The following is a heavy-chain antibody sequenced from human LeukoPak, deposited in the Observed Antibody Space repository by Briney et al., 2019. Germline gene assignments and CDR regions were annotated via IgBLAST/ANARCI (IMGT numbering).Heavy chain of an antibody. Sequence: NTSETLSLTCAVYGGSFSGYYWSWIRQPPVKGLEWIGEINHSGSTNYNPSLKSRVTISVDTSKNQFSLKLSSVTAADTAVYYCARVLAAAGNLDYWGQGTLVTVSS. V-gene: IGHV4-34*01. J-gene: IGHJ4*02. CDR3: ARVLAAAGNLDY. D-gene: IGHD6-13*01. CDR1: GGSFSGYY. CDR2: INHSGST.